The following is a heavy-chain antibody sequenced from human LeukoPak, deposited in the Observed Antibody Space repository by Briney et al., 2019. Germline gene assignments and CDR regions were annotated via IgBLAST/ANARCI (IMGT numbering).Heavy chain of an antibody. D-gene: IGHD3-10*01. CDR1: GFTFSSYS. Sequence: PGGSLRLSCAASGFTFSSYSMNWVRQAPGKGLEWVSSISSSSSYIYYADSVKGRFTISRDNAKNSLYLQMNSLRAEDTAVYYCARDYPRGTSHPFDYWGRGTLVTVSS. CDR2: ISSSSSYI. J-gene: IGHJ4*02. CDR3: ARDYPRGTSHPFDY. V-gene: IGHV3-21*01.